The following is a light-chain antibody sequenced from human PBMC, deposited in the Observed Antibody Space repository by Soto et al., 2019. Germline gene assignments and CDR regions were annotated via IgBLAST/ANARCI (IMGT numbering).Light chain of an antibody. CDR3: MQALQTPRT. J-gene: IGKJ1*01. CDR1: QSLLHINGYNY. V-gene: IGKV2-28*01. Sequence: DIVMTQSPLSLPVTPGEPASISCRSSQSLLHINGYNYLNWYLQKPGQSPQLLIYLGSSRSSGVPDRFSGSGSGTDFTPKITRVEAEDVGIYYCMQALQTPRTFGQGTRVEIK. CDR2: LGS.